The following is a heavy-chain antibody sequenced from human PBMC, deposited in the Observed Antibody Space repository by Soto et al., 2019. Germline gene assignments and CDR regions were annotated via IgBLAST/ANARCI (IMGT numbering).Heavy chain of an antibody. CDR1: GFTFGPYW. V-gene: IGHV3-74*01. D-gene: IGHD3-22*01. Sequence: EVQLVESGGGLVQPGGSLRLSCAASGFTFGPYWMHWVRQVPGKGLVWLSRINSDGSSTSYADSVKGRFTISRDNAKSTLSLQMHSLRAEDTAVYYCASGGSGYYNYWGQGTLVTVSS. J-gene: IGHJ4*02. CDR3: ASGGSGYYNY. CDR2: INSDGSST.